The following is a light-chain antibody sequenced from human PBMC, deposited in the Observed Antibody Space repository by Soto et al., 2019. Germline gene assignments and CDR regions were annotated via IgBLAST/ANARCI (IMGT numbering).Light chain of an antibody. CDR3: LQALQTPIT. J-gene: IGKJ5*01. CDR1: RSFLHSNGNKY. Sequence: DIVMTQSPLSLEVTPGGPASISSRSSRSFLHSNGNKYVDWYLQKPGQSPQLLISLGSNRASGVPDRFSGSGSGSDFTLNISRVEAEDLGVYYCLQALQTPITFGKGTRLEIK. CDR2: LGS. V-gene: IGKV2-28*01.